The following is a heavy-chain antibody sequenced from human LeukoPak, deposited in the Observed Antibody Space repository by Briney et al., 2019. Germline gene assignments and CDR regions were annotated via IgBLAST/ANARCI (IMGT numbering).Heavy chain of an antibody. CDR2: INPNSGGT. CDR3: ARMRGGDPQYYYDRSGYGP. J-gene: IGHJ5*02. D-gene: IGHD3-22*01. CDR1: GYTFTGYY. Sequence: ASVKVSCKASGYTFTGYYMHWVRQAPGQGLEWMGRINPNSGGTNYAQKFQGRVTMTRDTSISTAYMELSRLRSDDTAVYYCARMRGGDPQYYYDRSGYGPWGQGTLVTVSS. V-gene: IGHV1-2*06.